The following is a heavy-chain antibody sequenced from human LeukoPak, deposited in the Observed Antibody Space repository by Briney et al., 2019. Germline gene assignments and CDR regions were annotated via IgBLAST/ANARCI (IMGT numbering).Heavy chain of an antibody. D-gene: IGHD3-3*01. J-gene: IGHJ5*02. V-gene: IGHV4-39*07. Sequence: TSETLSLTCTVSGGSISSSSYYWGWIRQPPGKGLEWIGSIYYSGSTYYNPSLKSRVTISVDTSKNQFSLKLSSVTAADTAVYYCARDYDFWSGDNWFDPWGQGTLVTVSS. CDR1: GGSISSSSYY. CDR3: ARDYDFWSGDNWFDP. CDR2: IYYSGST.